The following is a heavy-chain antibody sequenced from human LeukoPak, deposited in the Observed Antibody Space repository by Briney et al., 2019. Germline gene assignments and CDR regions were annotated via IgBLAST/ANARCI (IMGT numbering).Heavy chain of an antibody. J-gene: IGHJ4*02. V-gene: IGHV4-4*07. CDR1: GGSISGSY. CDR3: ARGFCSGGSCYLFDS. D-gene: IGHD2-15*01. Sequence: SETLSLTCTVSGGSISGSYRSWIRQPAGKGLEWIGRIYSSGSTNYNPSLKSRVTMSVDTSKNQVSLKLNSVTAADTAVYYCARGFCSGGSCYLFDSWGQGTLVTVSS. CDR2: IYSSGST.